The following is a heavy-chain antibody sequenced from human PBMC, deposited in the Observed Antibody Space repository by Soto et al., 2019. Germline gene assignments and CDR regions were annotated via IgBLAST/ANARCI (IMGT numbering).Heavy chain of an antibody. J-gene: IGHJ4*02. CDR2: INPSGGST. D-gene: IGHD5-18*01. V-gene: IGHV1-46*01. Sequence: GASVKVSCKASGYTFTSYYMHWVRQAPGQGLEWMGIINPSGGSTSYAQRFQGRATMTRDTSTSTVYMELSSLRSEDTAVYYCAIYVDTAMVTGDYWGQGTPVTVSS. CDR1: GYTFTSYY. CDR3: AIYVDTAMVTGDY.